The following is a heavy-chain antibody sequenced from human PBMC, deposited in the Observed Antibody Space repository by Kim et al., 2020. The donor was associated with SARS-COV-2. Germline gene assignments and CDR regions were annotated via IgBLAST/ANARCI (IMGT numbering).Heavy chain of an antibody. V-gene: IGHV1-2*02. CDR3: ARDGGGFDY. J-gene: IGHJ4*02. CDR2: GGT. Sequence: GGTHFPQKFRGRVTMTKDMSINTAYMQLSNLGSDDTAIYYCARDGGGFDYWGQGTLVTVSP.